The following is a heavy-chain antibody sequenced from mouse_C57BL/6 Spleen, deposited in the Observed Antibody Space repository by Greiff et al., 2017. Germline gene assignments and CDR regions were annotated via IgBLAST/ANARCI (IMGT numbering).Heavy chain of an antibody. J-gene: IGHJ2*01. CDR1: GYTFTDYE. CDR3: TSEGGSLDY. D-gene: IGHD1-1*01. V-gene: IGHV1-15*01. Sequence: VQLQQSGAELVRPGASVTLSCKASGYTFTDYEMHWVKQTPVHGLEWIGAIDPETGGTAYNQKFKGEAILTADKSSSTAYMELRSLTSEDSAVYYCTSEGGSLDYWGQGTTLTVSS. CDR2: IDPETGGT.